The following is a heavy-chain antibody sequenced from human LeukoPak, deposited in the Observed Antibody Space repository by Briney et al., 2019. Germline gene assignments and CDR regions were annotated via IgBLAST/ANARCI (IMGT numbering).Heavy chain of an antibody. J-gene: IGHJ4*02. CDR3: ARRAGAYSHPYDY. D-gene: IGHD4/OR15-4a*01. CDR2: ISGSGGST. Sequence: GGSLRLSCAASGFTFSSYAMSWVRQAPGKGLEWVSVISGSGGSTYYADSVKGRFTISRDNSKNTLYLQMNSLRAEDTAVYYCARRAGAYSHPYDYWGQGTLVTVSS. V-gene: IGHV3-23*01. CDR1: GFTFSSYA.